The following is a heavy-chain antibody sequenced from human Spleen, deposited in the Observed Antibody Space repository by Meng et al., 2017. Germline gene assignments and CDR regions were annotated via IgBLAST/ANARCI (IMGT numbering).Heavy chain of an antibody. CDR2: IHSDGRTT. CDR3: ARSPIDKYDLSALPLDY. CDR1: GFTFSNYW. Sequence: GESLKISCAASGFTFSNYWMLWVRQAPGKGLVWVSHIHSDGRTTSFADSVEGRFTISRDNSKNSVFLQINSLRAEDTAVYYCARSPIDKYDLSALPLDYWGQGTLVTVSS. J-gene: IGHJ4*02. D-gene: IGHD3-22*01. V-gene: IGHV3-74*01.